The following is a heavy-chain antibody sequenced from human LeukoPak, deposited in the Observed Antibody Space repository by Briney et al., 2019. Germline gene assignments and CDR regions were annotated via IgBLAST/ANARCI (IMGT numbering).Heavy chain of an antibody. V-gene: IGHV3-21*01. Sequence: PGGSLRLSCAASGFTFSSYSMNWVRQAPGKGLEWVSSISSSSSYIYYADSVKGRFIISRDNAKNSLYLQMNSLRAEDTAVYYCARDSQYYDFWSGYEDYYYYMDVWGKGTTVTVSS. J-gene: IGHJ6*03. CDR1: GFTFSSYS. D-gene: IGHD3-3*01. CDR2: ISSSSSYI. CDR3: ARDSQYYDFWSGYEDYYYYMDV.